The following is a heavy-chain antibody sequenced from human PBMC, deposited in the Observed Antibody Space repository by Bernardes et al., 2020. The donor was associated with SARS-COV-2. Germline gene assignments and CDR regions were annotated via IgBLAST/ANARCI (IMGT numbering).Heavy chain of an antibody. J-gene: IGHJ6*02. CDR2: INPNSGGT. CDR3: ALPPSNYDRYGMDV. CDR1: GYTFTGYY. D-gene: IGHD3-22*01. V-gene: IGHV1-2*02. Sequence: ASVKVSCKAAGYTFTGYYIHWVRQAPGQGLEWMGWINPNSGGTIYAQKFQGRVTMTRDTSIRTAYMEMSRLRSDDKAMYYCALPPSNYDRYGMDVWGQGTTVTVSS.